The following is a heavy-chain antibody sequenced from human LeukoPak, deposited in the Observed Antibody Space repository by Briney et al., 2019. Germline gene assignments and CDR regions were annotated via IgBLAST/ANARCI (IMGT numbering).Heavy chain of an antibody. J-gene: IGHJ4*02. CDR1: GFTFSSYA. Sequence: GGSLRLSCAASGFTFSSYAMSWVRQAPGEGLEWVSAISGSGGSTYYADSVKGRFTISRDNSKNTLYLQMNSLRAEDTAVYYCAKVGLHCSSTSCYKGDVTGYFDYWGQGTLVTVSS. V-gene: IGHV3-23*01. CDR2: ISGSGGST. CDR3: AKVGLHCSSTSCYKGDVTGYFDY. D-gene: IGHD2-2*01.